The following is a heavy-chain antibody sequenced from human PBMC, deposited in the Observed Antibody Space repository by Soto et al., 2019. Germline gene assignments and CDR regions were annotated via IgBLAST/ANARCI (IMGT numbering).Heavy chain of an antibody. D-gene: IGHD3-3*01. Sequence: GASVKVSCKASNYPFTSYGFAWVRRAPGHGLQWLGRISAYNNNADYAQEFQGRITMTTDTSTRTAVMELSSLTSDDTGVYYCARDSNPFGVVIRSPEKQKYGMDVWGQGTTVTVSS. CDR2: ISAYNNNA. J-gene: IGHJ6*02. V-gene: IGHV1-18*01. CDR3: ARDSNPFGVVIRSPEKQKYGMDV. CDR1: NYPFTSYG.